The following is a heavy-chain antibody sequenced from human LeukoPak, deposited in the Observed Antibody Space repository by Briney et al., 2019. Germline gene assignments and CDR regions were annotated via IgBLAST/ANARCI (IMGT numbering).Heavy chain of an antibody. V-gene: IGHV3-7*01. J-gene: IGHJ4*02. Sequence: GGSLRLSCAASGFTFSSYWMSWVRQAPGKGLEWVANVKQDGSEKKYMDSVEGRFTISRDNAKNSLYLQMNSLRAEDTAVYYCAQSFDNWGQGTLVTVSS. CDR3: AQSFDN. CDR2: VKQDGSEK. CDR1: GFTFSSYW.